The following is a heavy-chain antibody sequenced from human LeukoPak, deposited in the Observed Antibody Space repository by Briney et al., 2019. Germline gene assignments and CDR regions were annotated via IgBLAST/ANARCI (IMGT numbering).Heavy chain of an antibody. V-gene: IGHV3-21*01. Sequence: GGSLRLFCAASGFTFSSYSMNWVRQAPGKGLEWVSSISSSSSYIYYADSVKGRFTISRDNAKNSLYLQMNSLRAEDTAVYYCARSLIAAAAPTFDYWGQGTLVTVSS. D-gene: IGHD6-13*01. CDR1: GFTFSSYS. CDR2: ISSSSSYI. CDR3: ARSLIAAAAPTFDY. J-gene: IGHJ4*02.